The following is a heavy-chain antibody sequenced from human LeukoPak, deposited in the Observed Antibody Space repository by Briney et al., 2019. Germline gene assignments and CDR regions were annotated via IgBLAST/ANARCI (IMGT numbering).Heavy chain of an antibody. CDR1: GFTFSSYW. CDR3: ARVPYSSSWYGDY. CDR2: IKQDGSEK. Sequence: GGSLRLSCVASGFTFSSYWMSWVRQAPGKGLEWVANIKQDGSEKYYVDSVKGRFTISRDNAKNSVYLQMNSLRAEDTAVYYCARVPYSSSWYGDYWGQGTLVTVSS. J-gene: IGHJ4*02. V-gene: IGHV3-7*01. D-gene: IGHD6-13*01.